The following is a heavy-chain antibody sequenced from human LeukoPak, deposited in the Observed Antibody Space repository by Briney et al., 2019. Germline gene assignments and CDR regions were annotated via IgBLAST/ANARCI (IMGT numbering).Heavy chain of an antibody. Sequence: PSETLSLTCTVSGGSIRSYYWSWIRQPPGKGLEWIGYIYYSGSTNYNPSLKSRVTMSVDTSKHQFSLKLSSVTAADTAVYYCARVGSYCFEYWGQGTLVTVSS. CDR2: IYYSGST. CDR3: ARVGSYCFEY. D-gene: IGHD3-10*01. CDR1: GGSIRSYY. J-gene: IGHJ4*02. V-gene: IGHV4-59*01.